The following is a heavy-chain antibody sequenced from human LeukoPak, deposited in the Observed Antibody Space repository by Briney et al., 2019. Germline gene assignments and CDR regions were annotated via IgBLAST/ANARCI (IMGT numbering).Heavy chain of an antibody. Sequence: ASVKVSCKASVCSFSSYAISWVRQAPGQGLEWMGRIIPILGIANYAQKFQGRVTITADKSTSTAYMQLSSLRSEDTAVYYCACISGVVKHHAFDYWGQGTLVTVSS. CDR1: VCSFSSYA. D-gene: IGHD3-3*02. J-gene: IGHJ4*02. CDR3: ACISGVVKHHAFDY. V-gene: IGHV1-69*04. CDR2: IIPILGIA.